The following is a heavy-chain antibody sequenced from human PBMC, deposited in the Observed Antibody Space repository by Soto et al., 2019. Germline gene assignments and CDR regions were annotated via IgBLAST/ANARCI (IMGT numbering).Heavy chain of an antibody. J-gene: IGHJ4*02. CDR2: ISEDGSNE. CDR3: RQGCGRGFDMCGF. D-gene: IGHD5-12*01. V-gene: IGHV3-30*18. Sequence: QVQVVESGGGVAQPGRSLRLSCTVSGFMFNNHGMHWVRQAPGKGLEWVAGISEDGSNEYYADSVKGRFTISRDNSKNTLYLQMNSVGAEDTSRYYCRQGCGRGFDMCGFWGQGTKVTVSS. CDR1: GFMFNNHG.